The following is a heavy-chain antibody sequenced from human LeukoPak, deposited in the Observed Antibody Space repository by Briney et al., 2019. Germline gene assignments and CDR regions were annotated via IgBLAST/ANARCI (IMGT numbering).Heavy chain of an antibody. D-gene: IGHD6-19*01. J-gene: IGHJ4*02. CDR3: AKRQWLGHGGPYDS. Sequence: GGSLRLSCAASGFTFDDYAMHWVWQAPGKGLEWVSGISWNSGSIGYADSVKGRFTISRDNAKNSLYLQMNSLSAEDTALYYCAKRQWLGHGGPYDSWGQGTPGTVSS. CDR2: ISWNSGSI. CDR1: GFTFDDYA. V-gene: IGHV3-9*01.